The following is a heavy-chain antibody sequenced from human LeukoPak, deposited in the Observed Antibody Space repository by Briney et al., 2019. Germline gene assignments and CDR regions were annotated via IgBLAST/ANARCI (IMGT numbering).Heavy chain of an antibody. CDR2: ISSSSSPI. D-gene: IGHD4-23*01. V-gene: IGHV3-48*01. CDR3: ARKLLRADYYNIDV. CDR1: GFTFSSYS. J-gene: IGHJ6*03. Sequence: GGCLRLSCAASGFTFSSYSMNWVRQAPGKGLEWVAYISSSSSPIYYADFVKGRFTISRDNARSSLYLEMNSLTAEDTAVYYCARKLLRADYYNIDVWGKGTTVTVSS.